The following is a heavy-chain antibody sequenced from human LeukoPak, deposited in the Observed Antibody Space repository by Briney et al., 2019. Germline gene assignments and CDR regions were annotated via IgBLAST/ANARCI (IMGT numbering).Heavy chain of an antibody. J-gene: IGHJ4*02. Sequence: GGSLRLSCAASGFTFSSYAMSWVRQAPGKGLEWVSAISGGGGRTYYADSVKGRFTISRDNAKNSLYLQMNSLRAEDTAVYYCARVYDILTGWVDYWGQGTLVTVSS. D-gene: IGHD3-9*01. CDR1: GFTFSSYA. CDR2: ISGGGGRT. V-gene: IGHV3-23*01. CDR3: ARVYDILTGWVDY.